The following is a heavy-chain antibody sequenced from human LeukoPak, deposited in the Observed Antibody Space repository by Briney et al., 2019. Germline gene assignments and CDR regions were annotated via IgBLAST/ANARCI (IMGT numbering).Heavy chain of an antibody. J-gene: IGHJ5*02. V-gene: IGHV1-46*01. CDR2: INPSGGST. D-gene: IGHD4-17*01. CDR3: ASSVTTLTWFDP. Sequence: GASVKVSCKASGYTFTSYYMHWVRQAPGQGLEWMGIINPSGGSTSYAQKFQGRVTMTRDTSTSTVYMGLSSLRSEDTAVYYCASSVTTLTWFDPWGQGTLVTVSS. CDR1: GYTFTSYY.